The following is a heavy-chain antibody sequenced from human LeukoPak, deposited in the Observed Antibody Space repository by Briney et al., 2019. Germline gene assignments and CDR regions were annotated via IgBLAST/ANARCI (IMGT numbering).Heavy chain of an antibody. CDR2: ISSSGSTI. D-gene: IGHD3-22*01. CDR3: ARTIIDSSGYLDY. CDR1: GFTFSDYY. V-gene: IGHV3-11*01. Sequence: PGGSLRLSCAASGFTFSDYYMSWIRQAPGKGLEWVSYISSSGSTIYYADSVKGRFTISRDNAKNSLYLQMNSLRAEDMAVYYCARTIIDSSGYLDYWGQGTLVTVSS. J-gene: IGHJ4*02.